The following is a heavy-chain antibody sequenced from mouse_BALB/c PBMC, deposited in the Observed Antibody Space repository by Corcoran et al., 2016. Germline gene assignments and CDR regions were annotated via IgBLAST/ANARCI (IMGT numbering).Heavy chain of an antibody. V-gene: IGHV1S136*01. CDR1: GYTFTSYV. J-gene: IGHJ2*01. Sequence: EVQLQQSGPELVKPGASVKMSCKASGYTFTSYVMHWVKQKPGQGLEWIGYIYPYNDDTKYNEEFKGKATLTSDKSSSTAYMELNSLTSEDSAVYYCAREVPGDYPFEYWGQGTTLTVSS. D-gene: IGHD2-4*01. CDR2: IYPYNDDT. CDR3: AREVPGDYPFEY.